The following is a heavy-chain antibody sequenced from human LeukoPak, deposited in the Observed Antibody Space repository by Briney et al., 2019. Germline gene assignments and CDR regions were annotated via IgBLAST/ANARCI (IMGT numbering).Heavy chain of an antibody. V-gene: IGHV3-30-3*01. Sequence: AGGSLRLSCAASGFTFRSSAMHWVRQAPDKGLEWVAVISYDGSNKYYADSVKGRFTISRDNSKNTLYLQMNSLRADDTAVYYCARDRDGSGWYEGFDYWGQGTLVAVSS. CDR1: GFTFRSSA. CDR3: ARDRDGSGWYEGFDY. D-gene: IGHD6-19*01. CDR2: ISYDGSNK. J-gene: IGHJ4*02.